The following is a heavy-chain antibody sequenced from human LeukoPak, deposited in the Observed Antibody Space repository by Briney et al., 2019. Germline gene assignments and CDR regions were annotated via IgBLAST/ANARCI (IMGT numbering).Heavy chain of an antibody. J-gene: IGHJ4*02. V-gene: IGHV3-23*01. D-gene: IGHD6-13*01. CDR2: LSGGARST. CDR1: GFTFSSYA. Sequence: GGSLRLSCAASGFTFSSYAMSWVRQAPGRGLEWVSTLSGGARSTYYADSVKGRFTISRDNSKNTLYLQMNSLRAEDTAVHYCARIGAGSSRDYWGQGTLVTVSS. CDR3: ARIGAGSSRDY.